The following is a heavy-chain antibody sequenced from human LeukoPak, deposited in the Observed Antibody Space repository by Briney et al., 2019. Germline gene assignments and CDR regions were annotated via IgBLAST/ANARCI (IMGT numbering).Heavy chain of an antibody. CDR3: ARDGIEWELRH. D-gene: IGHD1-26*01. V-gene: IGHV4-34*01. J-gene: IGHJ4*02. CDR2: INHSGST. CDR1: GGSFSGYY. Sequence: PSETLSLTCAVHGGSFSGYYWSWIRQPPGKGLEWIGEINHSGSTNYNPSLKSRVTISVDTFKNQFSLKLSSVTAADTAVYYWARDGIEWELRHWGQGTLVTVSS.